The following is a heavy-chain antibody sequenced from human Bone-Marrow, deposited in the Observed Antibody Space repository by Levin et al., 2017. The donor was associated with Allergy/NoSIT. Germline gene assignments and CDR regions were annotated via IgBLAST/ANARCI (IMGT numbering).Heavy chain of an antibody. J-gene: IGHJ6*02. CDR1: GGSITDTYW. V-gene: IGHV4-4*02. Sequence: PSETLSLTCAVSGGSITDTYWWSWVRQSPGKGLEWIGEMFHGGNTKYNPSLRTRVTMSIDKPKNQFSLKVYAVTAADTAVYYCARVRVLDTQYYGMDVWGQGTTVTVS. D-gene: IGHD4/OR15-4a*01. CDR2: MFHGGNT. CDR3: ARVRVLDTQYYGMDV.